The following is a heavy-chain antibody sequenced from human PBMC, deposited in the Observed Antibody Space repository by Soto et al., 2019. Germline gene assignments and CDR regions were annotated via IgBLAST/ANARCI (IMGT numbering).Heavy chain of an antibody. J-gene: IGHJ4*02. V-gene: IGHV3-23*01. CDR1: GFTFTSYA. CDR3: ANSSKGGSSWYFPLDY. Sequence: EVQLLESGGGLVQPGGSLRLSCAASGFTFTSYAMTWVRHAPGKGLEWVSSISSGSGGSTYYADSVKGRFTISRDNSRNTLYLPMNSLRAEDTAVYYCANSSKGGSSWYFPLDYWGQGTLVTVSS. CDR2: ISSGSGGST. D-gene: IGHD6-13*01.